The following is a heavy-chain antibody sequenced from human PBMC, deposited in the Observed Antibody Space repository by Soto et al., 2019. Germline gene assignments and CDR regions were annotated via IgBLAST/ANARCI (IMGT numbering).Heavy chain of an antibody. CDR2: ISYDGSDT. Sequence: QVQLVESGGGVVQPGRSLRLSCAASGFTFSIYPMHWVRQASGKGLEWVAVISYDGSDTYYADSVKGRFTISRDNSKNTLSLQMNSLRPEDTAVYYCASGRAMDVWGQGTTVTVSS. V-gene: IGHV3-30-3*01. CDR1: GFTFSIYP. J-gene: IGHJ6*02. CDR3: ASGRAMDV.